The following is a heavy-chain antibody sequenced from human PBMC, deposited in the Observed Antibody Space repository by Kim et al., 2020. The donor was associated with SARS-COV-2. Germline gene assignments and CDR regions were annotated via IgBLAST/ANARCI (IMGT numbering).Heavy chain of an antibody. D-gene: IGHD6-13*01. CDR2: ISWNSGSI. Sequence: GGSLRLSCAASGFTFDDYAMHWVRQAPGKGLEWVSGISWNSGSIGYADSVKGRFTISRDNAKNSLYLQMNSLRAEDTALYYCAKSSSWYYFDYWGHGTLVTVSS. CDR1: GFTFDDYA. V-gene: IGHV3-9*01. CDR3: AKSSSWYYFDY. J-gene: IGHJ4*01.